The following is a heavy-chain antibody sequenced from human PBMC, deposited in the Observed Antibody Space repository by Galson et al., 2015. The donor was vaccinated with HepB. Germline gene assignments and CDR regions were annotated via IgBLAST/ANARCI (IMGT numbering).Heavy chain of an antibody. V-gene: IGHV1-3*01. Sequence: SVKVSCKASGYTFTSYAMHWVRQAPGQRLEWMGWINAGNDNTKYSQKFQGRVTITRDTSASTAYMELSSLRSEDTAVYYCARNKMTTVVTDLDYWGQGTLVTVSS. CDR1: GYTFTSYA. J-gene: IGHJ4*02. D-gene: IGHD4-23*01. CDR3: ARNKMTTVVTDLDY. CDR2: INAGNDNT.